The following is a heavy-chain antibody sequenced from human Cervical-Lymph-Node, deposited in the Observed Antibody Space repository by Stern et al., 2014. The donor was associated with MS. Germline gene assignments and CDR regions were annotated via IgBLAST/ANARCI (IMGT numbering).Heavy chain of an antibody. D-gene: IGHD2-21*01. Sequence: QVQLVQSGAEVKKPGSSVKVSCKTSGGTFSNFAIGWVRQAPGHGLEWMGGITPIFDATNYAQKFQGRLTITADESTRTAYMELSSLRSDDTAMYYCARGDSEAPIYYFDYWGQGTLVTVSS. V-gene: IGHV1-69*01. CDR1: GGTFSNFA. J-gene: IGHJ4*02. CDR2: ITPIFDAT. CDR3: ARGDSEAPIYYFDY.